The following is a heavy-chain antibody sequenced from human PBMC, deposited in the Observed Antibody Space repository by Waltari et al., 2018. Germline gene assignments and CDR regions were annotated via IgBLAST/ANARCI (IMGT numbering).Heavy chain of an antibody. D-gene: IGHD2-2*01. CDR3: AKDANRYCSSTSCYPFDY. Sequence: EVQLVESGGGLVQPGRSLRLSCAASGFTFDDYAMHWVRHAPGQGPEWVSGISWNSGSIGYADSVKGRFTISRDNAKNSLYLQMNSLRAEDTALYYCAKDANRYCSSTSCYPFDYWGQGTLVTVSS. J-gene: IGHJ4*02. V-gene: IGHV3-9*01. CDR1: GFTFDDYA. CDR2: ISWNSGSI.